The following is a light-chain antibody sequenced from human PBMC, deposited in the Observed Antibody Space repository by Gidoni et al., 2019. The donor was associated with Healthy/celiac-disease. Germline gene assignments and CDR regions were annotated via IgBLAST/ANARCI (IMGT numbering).Light chain of an antibody. CDR2: QDR. V-gene: IGLV3-25*02. J-gene: IGLJ2*01. CDR1: ALPKQY. Sequence: SDELTQPPSVAGSPGQTARSPCSGEALPKQYAYWYQLKPGQAPVLVIYQDRERPSGIPERFSGSRSGTTVTLPISGVQAADAADYYCQSADSSGTSVVFGGGTKLTVL. CDR3: QSADSSGTSVV.